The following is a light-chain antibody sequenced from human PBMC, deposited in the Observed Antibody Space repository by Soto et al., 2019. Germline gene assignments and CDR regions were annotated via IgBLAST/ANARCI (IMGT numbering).Light chain of an antibody. J-gene: IGKJ5*01. CDR2: DAS. Sequence: DIVFTQSPSTLSLSPEERATLSCRASQSVSSYLAWYQQKPGQAPRLLIYDASNRATGIPARFSGSGSGTDFTLTISSLEPEDFAVYYCQQRSNLPPITFCQGTRLEIK. CDR1: QSVSSY. V-gene: IGKV3-11*01. CDR3: QQRSNLPPIT.